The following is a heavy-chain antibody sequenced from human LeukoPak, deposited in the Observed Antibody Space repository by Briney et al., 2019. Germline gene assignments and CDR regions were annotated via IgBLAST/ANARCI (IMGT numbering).Heavy chain of an antibody. CDR2: VYYSGTT. D-gene: IGHD5-18*01. CDR1: GGSMSSYY. V-gene: IGHV4-59*01. CDR3: ARGGIQLWSNNWVDP. J-gene: IGHJ5*02. Sequence: SETLSLTCTVSGGSMSSYYWSWIRQPLGKGLEWIGYVYYSGTTNYNPSLRSRVTISVDTSKNQFSLKLSSVTAADTAVYYCARGGIQLWSNNWVDPWGQGILVTVSS.